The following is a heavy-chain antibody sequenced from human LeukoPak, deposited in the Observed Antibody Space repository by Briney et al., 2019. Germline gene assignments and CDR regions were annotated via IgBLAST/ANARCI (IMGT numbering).Heavy chain of an antibody. CDR2: ISTSDTTI. D-gene: IGHD6-13*01. V-gene: IGHV3-48*03. CDR1: GFTFSSHK. Sequence: PGGSLRLSCAASGFTFSSHKMNWVRQAPGKGLEWVSYISTSDTTIYYADSVKGRFTISRDNAKNSLYLQMNSLRVEDTAGYYCARGGGSSWCLDCWGQGTLVTVSS. J-gene: IGHJ4*02. CDR3: ARGGGSSWCLDC.